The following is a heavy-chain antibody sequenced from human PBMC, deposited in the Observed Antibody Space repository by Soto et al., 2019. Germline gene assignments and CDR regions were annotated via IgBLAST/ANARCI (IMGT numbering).Heavy chain of an antibody. V-gene: IGHV3-11*06. CDR2: ISSSSSYT. CDR3: ARDGDYGDYFDY. Sequence: GGTLRLSCAASVFTFSDYYMSWIRQAPGKGLEWVSYISSSSSYTNYADSVKGRFTISRDNAKNSLYLQMNSLRAEDTAVYYCARDGDYGDYFDYWGQGTLVTVSS. J-gene: IGHJ4*02. D-gene: IGHD4-17*01. CDR1: VFTFSDYY.